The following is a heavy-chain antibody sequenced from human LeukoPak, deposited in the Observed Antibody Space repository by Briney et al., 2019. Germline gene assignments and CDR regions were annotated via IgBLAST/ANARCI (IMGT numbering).Heavy chain of an antibody. Sequence: GGSLRLSCAASGFTFSSYAMSWVRQAPGKGLEWVSAISGSGGSTYYADSVKGRFTISRDNSKNTLYLQRNRLRAEDTAVYYCAKVGVELLVDYWGQGTLVTVSS. CDR3: AKVGVELLVDY. J-gene: IGHJ4*02. D-gene: IGHD1-26*01. V-gene: IGHV3-23*01. CDR1: GFTFSSYA. CDR2: ISGSGGST.